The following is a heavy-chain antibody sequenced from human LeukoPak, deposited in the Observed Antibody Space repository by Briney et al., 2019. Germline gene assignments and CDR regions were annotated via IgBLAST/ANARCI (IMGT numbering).Heavy chain of an antibody. CDR1: GGTFSSYA. V-gene: IGHV1-69*04. J-gene: IGHJ4*02. D-gene: IGHD6-19*01. CDR3: ARDELTIAVAGPFDY. Sequence: AASVKVSCKASGGTFSSYAISWVRQAPGQGLEWMGRIIPILGIANYAQKFQGRVTITADKSTSTACMELSSLRSEDTAVYYCARDELTIAVAGPFDYWGQGTLVTVSS. CDR2: IIPILGIA.